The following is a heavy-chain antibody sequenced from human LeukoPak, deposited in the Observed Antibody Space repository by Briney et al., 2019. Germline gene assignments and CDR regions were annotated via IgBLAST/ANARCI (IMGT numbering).Heavy chain of an antibody. CDR3: ARLAVVGATVGFDF. Sequence: GGSLRLSCAASGFTFSTFWMGWVRQAPGKGLDWVANINQDEGEIYYADSVRGRLTISRDNAKNSLFLQMNSLRVEDTALYYCARLAVVGATVGFDFWGQGTLVTVSS. V-gene: IGHV3-7*01. CDR2: INQDEGEI. J-gene: IGHJ4*02. D-gene: IGHD1-26*01. CDR1: GFTFSTFW.